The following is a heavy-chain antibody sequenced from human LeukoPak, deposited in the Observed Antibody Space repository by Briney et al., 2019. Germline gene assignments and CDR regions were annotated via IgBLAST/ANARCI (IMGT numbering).Heavy chain of an antibody. CDR1: GGSTSSGSYY. CDR3: ARERGSGSYYTTHPYYYYYMDV. J-gene: IGHJ6*03. CDR2: IYTSGST. Sequence: SETLSLTCTVSGGSTSSGSYYWSWIRQPAGKGLEWIGRIYTSGSTNYNPSLKSRVTISVDTSKNQFSLKLSSVTAADTAVYYCARERGSGSYYTTHPYYYYYMDVWGKGTTVTISS. D-gene: IGHD3-10*01. V-gene: IGHV4-61*02.